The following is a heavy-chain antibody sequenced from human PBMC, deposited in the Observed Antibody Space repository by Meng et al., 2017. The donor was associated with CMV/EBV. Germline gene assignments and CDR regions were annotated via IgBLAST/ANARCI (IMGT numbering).Heavy chain of an antibody. D-gene: IGHD2-2*01. J-gene: IGHJ4*02. Sequence: GESLKISCAASGFTFSSYSMNWVRQAPGKGLEWVSYISSSSSTIYYADSVKGRFTISRDNSKNTPYLQMNSLRAEDTAVYYCAKSAVVPAAMGIDYWGQGTLVTVSS. CDR1: GFTFSSYS. CDR2: ISSSSSTI. V-gene: IGHV3-48*01. CDR3: AKSAVVPAAMGIDY.